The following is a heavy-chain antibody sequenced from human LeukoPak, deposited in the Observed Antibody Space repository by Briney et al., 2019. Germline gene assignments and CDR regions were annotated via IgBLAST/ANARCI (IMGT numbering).Heavy chain of an antibody. J-gene: IGHJ3*02. V-gene: IGHV4-34*01. CDR2: INHSGST. CDR3: ARALYGSGSYSAFDI. Sequence: PSETLSLTCAVYGGSFSGYHWSWIRQPPGKGLEWIGEINHSGSTNYNPSLKSRVTISVDTSKNQFSLKLSSVTAADTAVYYCARALYGSGSYSAFDIWGQGTMVTVSS. CDR1: GGSFSGYH. D-gene: IGHD3-10*01.